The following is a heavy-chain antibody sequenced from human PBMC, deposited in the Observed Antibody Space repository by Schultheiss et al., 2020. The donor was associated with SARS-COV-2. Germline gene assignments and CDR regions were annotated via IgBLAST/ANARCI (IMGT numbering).Heavy chain of an antibody. J-gene: IGHJ6*02. Sequence: ASVKVSCKASGYTFTSYGISWVRQAPGQGLEWMGWMNPNSGGTNYAQKFQGWVTMTRDTSISTAYMELSRLRSDDTAVYYCARDPTNLVRYDYYYGMDVWGQGTTVTVSS. CDR3: ARDPTNLVRYDYYYGMDV. CDR1: GYTFTSYG. V-gene: IGHV1-2*04. CDR2: MNPNSGGT. D-gene: IGHD3-3*01.